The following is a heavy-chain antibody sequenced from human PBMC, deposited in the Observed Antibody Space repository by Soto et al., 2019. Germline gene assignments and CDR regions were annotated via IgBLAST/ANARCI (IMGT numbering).Heavy chain of an antibody. CDR1: GGTFSSYA. D-gene: IGHD6-19*01. V-gene: IGHV1-69*01. CDR3: ARDRPPDSSGLVDAFDI. J-gene: IGHJ3*02. Sequence: QVQLVRSGAEVKKPGSSVKVSCKASGGTFSSYAISWVRQAPGQGLEWMGGIIPIFGTANYAQKFQGRVTITADESTSTAYMELSSLRSEDTAVYYCARDRPPDSSGLVDAFDIWGQGTMVTVSS. CDR2: IIPIFGTA.